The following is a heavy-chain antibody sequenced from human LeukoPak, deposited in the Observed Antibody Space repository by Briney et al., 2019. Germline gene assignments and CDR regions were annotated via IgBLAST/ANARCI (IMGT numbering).Heavy chain of an antibody. V-gene: IGHV1-2*02. CDR2: INPNSGGT. D-gene: IGHD2-15*01. CDR1: GYTFTGYY. CDR3: ARGRVVVAATPDDY. Sequence: ASMKVSCKASGYTFTGYYMHWVRQAPGQGLEWMGWINPNSGGTNYAQKFQGRVTMTRDTSISTAYMELSRLRSDDTAVYYCARGRVVVAATPDDYWGQGTLVTVSS. J-gene: IGHJ4*02.